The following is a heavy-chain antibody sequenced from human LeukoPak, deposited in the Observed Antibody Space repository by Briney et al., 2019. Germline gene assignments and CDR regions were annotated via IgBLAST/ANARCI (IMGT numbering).Heavy chain of an antibody. Sequence: PGGSLRLSCTASGVTFSRSWMNWIRQAPGKGLEWVANINPDGDGMRFVDSVKGRFTMSRDNAQSSLHLQMNSLRVEDTAFYYCAAWTDRGYSYWGQGVLVTVSS. V-gene: IGHV3-7*01. J-gene: IGHJ4*02. CDR1: GVTFSRSW. CDR2: INPDGDGM. CDR3: AAWTDRGYSY. D-gene: IGHD5-12*01.